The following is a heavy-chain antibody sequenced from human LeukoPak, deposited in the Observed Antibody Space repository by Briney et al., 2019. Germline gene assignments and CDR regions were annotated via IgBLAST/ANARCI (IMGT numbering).Heavy chain of an antibody. CDR2: ISGSGATT. V-gene: IGHV3-23*01. D-gene: IGHD4-17*01. CDR1: GFTFSSYA. CDR3: ASGVTTVTYANYFDY. Sequence: PGGSLRLSCEASGFTFSSYAMNWVRQAPGKGLEWVSSISGSGATTSYAASVEGRFTISRDISKNTLYLQMNSLRAEDTAVYYCASGVTTVTYANYFDYWGQGTLVTVSS. J-gene: IGHJ4*02.